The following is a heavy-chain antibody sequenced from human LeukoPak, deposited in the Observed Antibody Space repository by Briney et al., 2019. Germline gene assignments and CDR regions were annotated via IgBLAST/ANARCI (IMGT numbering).Heavy chain of an antibody. V-gene: IGHV3-15*01. CDR2: IKSKTDGGTT. D-gene: IGHD7-27*01. CDR1: GFTFSNAW. CDR3: TTGNWGSFSY. Sequence: GGSLRLSCAASGFTFSNAWMKWVRQSPGKGLEWVGRIKSKTDGGTTDYDAPVKGRFTISRDDSKNTLYLQVNSLNTEDTAVYYCTTGNWGSFSYWGQGTLVTVSS. J-gene: IGHJ4*02.